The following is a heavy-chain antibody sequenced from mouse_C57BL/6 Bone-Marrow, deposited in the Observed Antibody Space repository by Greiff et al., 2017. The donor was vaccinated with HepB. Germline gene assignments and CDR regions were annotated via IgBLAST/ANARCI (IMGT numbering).Heavy chain of an antibody. CDR3: ARLRLRRGGWFAY. Sequence: VQLQQPGAELVKPGASVKMSCKASGYTFTSYWITWVKQRPGQGLEWIGDIYPGSGSTNYNEKFKSKATLAVDTSSSTAYMQLSSLTSEDSAVYYCARLRLRRGGWFAYWGQGTLVTVSA. CDR2: IYPGSGST. J-gene: IGHJ3*01. V-gene: IGHV1-55*01. D-gene: IGHD2-4*01. CDR1: GYTFTSYW.